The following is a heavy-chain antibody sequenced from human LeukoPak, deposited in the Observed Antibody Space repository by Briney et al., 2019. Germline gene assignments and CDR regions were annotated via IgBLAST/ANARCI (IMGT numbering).Heavy chain of an antibody. J-gene: IGHJ4*02. CDR1: GFPLSSYA. Sequence: GGSLRLSCAVSGFPLSSYAMSWVRQAPGKGLEWVSATSSSDAGTYYADSVRGRFSISRDNSKNTLYLQVNGLRTEDTAVYYCAKDETPYYYDSSGYYLGDWGQGTLVTVSS. V-gene: IGHV3-23*01. CDR3: AKDETPYYYDSSGYYLGD. D-gene: IGHD3-22*01. CDR2: TSSSDAGT.